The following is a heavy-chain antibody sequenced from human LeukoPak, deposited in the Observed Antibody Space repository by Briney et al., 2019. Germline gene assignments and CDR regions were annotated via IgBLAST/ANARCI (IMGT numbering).Heavy chain of an antibody. CDR2: IRYDGSNK. J-gene: IGHJ3*02. V-gene: IGHV3-30*02. D-gene: IGHD2-15*01. CDR1: GFTFSDYY. Sequence: GGSLRLSCAASGFTFSDYYMSWIRQAPGKGLEWLAFIRYDGSNKNYADSVKGRFTISRDNTKNSLYLQMNSLRAEDTAVYYCAKDGGSDPDSFDIWGQGTMVTVSS. CDR3: AKDGGSDPDSFDI.